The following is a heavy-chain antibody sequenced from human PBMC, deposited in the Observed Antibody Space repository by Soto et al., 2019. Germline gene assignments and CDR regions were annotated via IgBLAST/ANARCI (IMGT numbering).Heavy chain of an antibody. J-gene: IGHJ4*02. CDR1: GYTFVNYE. V-gene: IGHV1-8*01. Sequence: APVKVSCKASGYTFVNYEINWVRQATGQGLEWLGWMNPHSGDTFYAQNFQGRVTMTRNTSITTAYMELNSLKSEDTAVYYCARQQAMDYWGQGTLVTVSS. CDR2: MNPHSGDT. CDR3: ARQQAMDY.